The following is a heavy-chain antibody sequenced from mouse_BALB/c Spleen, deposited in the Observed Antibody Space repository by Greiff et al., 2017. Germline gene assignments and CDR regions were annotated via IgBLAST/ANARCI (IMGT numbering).Heavy chain of an antibody. CDR1: GYSITSDYA. CDR2: ISYSGST. V-gene: IGHV3-2*02. J-gene: IGHJ2*01. D-gene: IGHD2-14*01. CDR3: ARDYRSFDY. Sequence: ESGPGLVKPSQSLSLTCTVTGYSITSDYAWNWIRQFPGNKLEWMGYISYSGSTSYNPSLKSRISITRDTSKNQFFLQLNSVTTEDTATYYCARDYRSFDYWGQGTTLTVSS.